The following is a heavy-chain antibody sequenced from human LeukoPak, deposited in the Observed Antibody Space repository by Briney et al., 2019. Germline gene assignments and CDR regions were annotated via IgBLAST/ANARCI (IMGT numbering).Heavy chain of an antibody. Sequence: GSLRLSCAASGFTFSSYAMHWVRQAPGKGLEWVAVISYDGSNKYYADSVKGRFTISRDNSKNTLYLQMNSLRAEDTAVYYCARGVLQWDGGFYGMDVWGQGTTVTVSS. J-gene: IGHJ6*02. CDR2: ISYDGSNK. D-gene: IGHD3-3*01. V-gene: IGHV3-30-3*01. CDR1: GFTFSSYA. CDR3: ARGVLQWDGGFYGMDV.